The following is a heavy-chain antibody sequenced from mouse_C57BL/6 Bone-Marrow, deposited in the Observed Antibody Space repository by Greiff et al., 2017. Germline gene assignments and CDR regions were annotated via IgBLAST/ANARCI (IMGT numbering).Heavy chain of an antibody. V-gene: IGHV8-8*01. CDR1: GFSLSTFGMG. J-gene: IGHJ2*01. D-gene: IGHD2-3*01. Sequence: QVTLKVSGPGILQPSQTLSLTCSFSGFSLSTFGMGVGWIRQPSGKGLEWLAHIWWDDDKYYNPALKSRLTISKVTSKNQVFLKIANGDTADTATYYCARIARRGHGYYDWGQGTTLTVSS. CDR2: IWWDDDK. CDR3: ARIARRGHGYYD.